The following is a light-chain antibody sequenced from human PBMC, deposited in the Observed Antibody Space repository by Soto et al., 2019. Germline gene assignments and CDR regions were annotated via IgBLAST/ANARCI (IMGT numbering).Light chain of an antibody. V-gene: IGKV3-20*01. CDR1: QSVSSSY. CDR3: QQYGSSPPSNT. J-gene: IGKJ4*01. CDR2: GAS. Sequence: EIVLTQSPGTLSLSPGERATLSCRASQSVSSSYLDWYQQKPGQAPRLLIYGASSRATGIPDRFSGSGSGTDFTLTISRLEPEDFAVYYCQQYGSSPPSNTFGGGTKVEIK.